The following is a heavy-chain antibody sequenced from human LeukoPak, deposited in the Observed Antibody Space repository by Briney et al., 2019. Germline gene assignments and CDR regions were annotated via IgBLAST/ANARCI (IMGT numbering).Heavy chain of an antibody. V-gene: IGHV3-23*01. J-gene: IGHJ4*02. CDR1: GFTFSSHA. Sequence: GGSLRLSCAASGFTFSSHAMTWVRQAPGKGLDWVSGVSGSGGTTYYADSVKGRFTISRDNSKNTLFLQMNSLRADDTAVYYCAKRGTSWSFDYWGQGTLVTVSS. CDR2: VSGSGGTT. D-gene: IGHD2-2*01. CDR3: AKRGTSWSFDY.